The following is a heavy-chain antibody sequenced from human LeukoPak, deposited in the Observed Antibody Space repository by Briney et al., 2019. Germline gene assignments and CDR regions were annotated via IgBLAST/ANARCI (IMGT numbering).Heavy chain of an antibody. CDR1: GLSFSDYR. CDR3: ATYIQRPPGMDV. CDR2: TAGADDVI. V-gene: IGHV3-23*01. Sequence: QPGGSLRLSCAVSGLSFSDYRMIWVRQAPEERPEWVAVTAGADDVIKYADSVKGRFTTSTDNSKNTVYLQMNSLRAEDTALYFCATYIQRPPGMDVWGQGTMVTVSS. J-gene: IGHJ6*02. D-gene: IGHD2-15*01.